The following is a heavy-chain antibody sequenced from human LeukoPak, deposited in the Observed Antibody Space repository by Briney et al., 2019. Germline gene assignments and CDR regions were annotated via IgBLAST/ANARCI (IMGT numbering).Heavy chain of an antibody. CDR2: IIPIFGTA. J-gene: IGHJ5*02. Sequence: GASVKVSCKASGGTFSSYAISWVRQAPGQGLEWMGGIIPIFGTANYAQKFQGRVTITADESTSTAYMELSSLRSEDTAVYYCAREVSMVRGVIENWFDPWGQGTLVTVSS. D-gene: IGHD3-10*01. CDR1: GGTFSSYA. CDR3: AREVSMVRGVIENWFDP. V-gene: IGHV1-69*13.